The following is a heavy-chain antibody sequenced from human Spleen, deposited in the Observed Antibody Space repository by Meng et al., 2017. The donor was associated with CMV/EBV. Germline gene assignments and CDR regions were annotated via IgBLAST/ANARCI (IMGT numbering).Heavy chain of an antibody. D-gene: IGHD6-13*01. J-gene: IGHJ4*02. Sequence: SSWNESGPPPVKPTQTPTLTCTFSGFSLSTSGVGVGWIRQPPGKALEWLALIYWDDDKRYSPSLKSRLTITKDTPKNQVVLTMTNMDPVDAATYYCAHRRETSSWHLYWGQGTLVTASS. V-gene: IGHV2-5*02. CDR2: IYWDDDK. CDR3: AHRRETSSWHLY. CDR1: GFSLSTSGVG.